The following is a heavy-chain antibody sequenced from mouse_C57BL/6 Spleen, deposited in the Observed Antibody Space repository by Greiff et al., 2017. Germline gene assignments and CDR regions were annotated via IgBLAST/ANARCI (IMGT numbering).Heavy chain of an antibody. CDR2: IYPSDSET. J-gene: IGHJ3*01. D-gene: IGHD1-1*02. Sequence: VQLQQPGAELVRPGSSVKLSCKASGYTFTSYWLDCVKQSPGQGLACIGNIYPSDSETHYNQKFKDKATLTVDKSSSTAYMQLSSLTSEDSAVYYCARRDYLFAYWGQGTLVTVSA. CDR3: ARRDYLFAY. V-gene: IGHV1-61*01. CDR1: GYTFTSYW.